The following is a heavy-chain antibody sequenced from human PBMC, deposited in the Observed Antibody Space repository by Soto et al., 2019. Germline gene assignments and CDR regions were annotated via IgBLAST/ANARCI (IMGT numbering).Heavy chain of an antibody. J-gene: IGHJ3*02. V-gene: IGHV3-73*01. CDR1: GFTFSGSA. CDR2: IRSKANSYAT. Sequence: GGSLRLSCAASGFTFSGSAMHWVRQASGKGLEWVGRIRSKANSYATAYAASVKGRFTNSRDDSKNTVYLQMNSLKTENSAVSYRTRGVNWDDAFDIWGQGTLVTVSS. D-gene: IGHD7-27*01. CDR3: TRGVNWDDAFDI.